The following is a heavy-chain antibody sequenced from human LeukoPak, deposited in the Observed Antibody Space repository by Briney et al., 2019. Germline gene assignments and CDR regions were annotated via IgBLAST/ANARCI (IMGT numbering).Heavy chain of an antibody. Sequence: GGSLRLSCAASAFTFSSYSMNWVRQAPGKGLEWVSSISSSGSYIYYADSVKGRFTISRDNAKNSLYLQMNSLRAEDTAVYYCARDLRIVGATLFYMDVWGKGTTVTVSS. CDR3: ARDLRIVGATLFYMDV. V-gene: IGHV3-21*01. CDR1: AFTFSSYS. D-gene: IGHD1-26*01. J-gene: IGHJ6*03. CDR2: ISSSGSYI.